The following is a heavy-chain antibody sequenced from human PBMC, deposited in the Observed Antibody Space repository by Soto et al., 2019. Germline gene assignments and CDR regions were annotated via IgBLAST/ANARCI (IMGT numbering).Heavy chain of an antibody. Sequence: ASVKVSCKVSGYTLTELSMHWVRQAPGKGLEWMGGFDPEDGETIYAQKFQGRVTMTEDTSTDTAYMELSSLRSEDTAVYYCATDRPYYYDSSGYYYRNWFAPWGQGTLVTVSS. J-gene: IGHJ5*02. D-gene: IGHD3-22*01. CDR3: ATDRPYYYDSSGYYYRNWFAP. CDR2: FDPEDGET. CDR1: GYTLTELS. V-gene: IGHV1-24*01.